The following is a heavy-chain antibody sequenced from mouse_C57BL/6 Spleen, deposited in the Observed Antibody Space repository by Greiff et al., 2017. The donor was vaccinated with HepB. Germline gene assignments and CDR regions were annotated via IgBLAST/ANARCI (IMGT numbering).Heavy chain of an antibody. CDR3: ARDGGDVGFDH. Sequence: DVMLVESEGGLVQPGSSMKLSCTASGFTFSDDYMSWVRQVPEKGLEWVANINYDGSSNYYLDSLKSRFIISRDNAKNLLYLQMSSLKSEDTATYYCARDGGDVGFDHWGQGTTLTGSS. CDR1: GFTFSDDY. V-gene: IGHV5-16*01. J-gene: IGHJ2*01. CDR2: INYDGSSN.